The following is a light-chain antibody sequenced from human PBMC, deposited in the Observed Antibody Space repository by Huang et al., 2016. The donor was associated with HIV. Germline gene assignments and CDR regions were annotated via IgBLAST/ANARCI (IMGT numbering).Light chain of an antibody. CDR1: QNIDTN. J-gene: IGKJ1*01. CDR2: GAS. Sequence: EIVMTQSPATLSVSPGERAILLCRASQNIDTNVALYQQKPGQAPRLLIFGASPRATGISARLTGGGSETEFTLTINSVQSEDVAMYYCHQYNDWPPWTFGQGTRVEI. CDR3: HQYNDWPPWT. V-gene: IGKV3-15*01.